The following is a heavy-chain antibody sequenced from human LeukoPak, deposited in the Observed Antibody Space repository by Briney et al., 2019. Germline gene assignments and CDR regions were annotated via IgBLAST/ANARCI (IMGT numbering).Heavy chain of an antibody. CDR1: GGSIGSSNYY. V-gene: IGHV4-39*01. Sequence: SETLSLTCTVSGGSIGSSNYYWGWIRQPPVKGLEWIGHIFYSGNTYYNPSLKSRVTISVDTSKNQFSLHLSSVTAADTATYYCARRGITYSSSFFAFWGQGTLVTVSS. CDR3: ARRGITYSSSFFAF. D-gene: IGHD1-26*01. CDR2: IFYSGNT. J-gene: IGHJ4*02.